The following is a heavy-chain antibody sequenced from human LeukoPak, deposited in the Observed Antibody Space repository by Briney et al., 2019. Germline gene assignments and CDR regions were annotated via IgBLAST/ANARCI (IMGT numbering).Heavy chain of an antibody. Sequence: ASVRVSCKVSGYTLTELSMHWVRQAPGNGLEWMGGFDPEDGETIYAQKFQGRVTMTEDTSTDTAYMELSSLRSEDTAVYYCATLPRVFSSSWYFDYWGQGTLVTVSS. CDR1: GYTLTELS. V-gene: IGHV1-24*01. D-gene: IGHD6-13*01. J-gene: IGHJ4*02. CDR2: FDPEDGET. CDR3: ATLPRVFSSSWYFDY.